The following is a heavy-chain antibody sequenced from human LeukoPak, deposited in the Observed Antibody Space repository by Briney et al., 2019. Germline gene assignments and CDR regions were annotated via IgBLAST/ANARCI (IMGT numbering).Heavy chain of an antibody. CDR1: GFTFSSYW. D-gene: IGHD2-2*01. CDR2: IKQDGSEK. Sequence: GGSLRLSCAASGFTFSSYWMSWGRQAPGKGLEWVANIKQDGSEKYYVDSVKGRFTISRDNANNSLYLQMNSLRAEDTAVYYCARDAVLSSTNYYYMDVWGKGTTVTVSS. CDR3: ARDAVLSSTNYYYMDV. V-gene: IGHV3-7*01. J-gene: IGHJ6*03.